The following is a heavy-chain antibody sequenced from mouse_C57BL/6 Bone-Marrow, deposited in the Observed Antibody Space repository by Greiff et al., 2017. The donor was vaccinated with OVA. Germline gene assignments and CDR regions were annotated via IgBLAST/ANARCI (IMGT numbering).Heavy chain of an antibody. J-gene: IGHJ2*01. CDR3: ARYGYYVLDY. CDR1: GFTFSDYG. V-gene: IGHV5-17*01. CDR2: IISGSSTI. Sequence: EVLLVESGGGLVKPGGSLKLSCAASGFTFSDYGMHWFLQAPEKGLEWVAYIISGSSTIYYAATVQGRFTISRDNAKNTLFLQMTSLMSEDTAMYYCARYGYYVLDYWGQGTTLTVSS. D-gene: IGHD2-3*01.